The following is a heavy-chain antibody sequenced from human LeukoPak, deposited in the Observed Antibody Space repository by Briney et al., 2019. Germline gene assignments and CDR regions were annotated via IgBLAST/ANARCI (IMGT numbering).Heavy chain of an antibody. Sequence: ASVKVSCKASGYTFSGYYMHWVRQAPGQGLEWMGWINPNSGGTDYAQKFQGRVTMTRDTSISTAYMELTRLRSDDPAVYYCASGDRVTMLRGGNIGYFDYWGQGPLVTVSS. CDR3: ASGDRVTMLRGGNIGYFDY. D-gene: IGHD3-10*01. CDR2: INPNSGGT. V-gene: IGHV1-2*02. CDR1: GYTFSGYY. J-gene: IGHJ4*02.